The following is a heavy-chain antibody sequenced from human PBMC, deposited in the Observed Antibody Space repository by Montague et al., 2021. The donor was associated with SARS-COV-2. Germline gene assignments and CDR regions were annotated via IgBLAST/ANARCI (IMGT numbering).Heavy chain of an antibody. D-gene: IGHD3-16*02. CDR2: ISTSAYTT. CDR3: TRDYRSIVGDGLDI. CDR1: GFTFSNYD. J-gene: IGHJ3*02. V-gene: IGHV3-48*03. Sequence: SLRLSCAASGFTFSNYDMNWVRQAPGKGPEWISYISTSAYTTSYAGSVKGRFAIFRDNGKNSLYLQMNSLRVEDTAVYYCTRDYRSIVGDGLDIWGQGTKGTVSS.